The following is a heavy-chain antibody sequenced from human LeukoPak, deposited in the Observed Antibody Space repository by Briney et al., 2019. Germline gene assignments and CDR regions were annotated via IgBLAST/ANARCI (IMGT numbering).Heavy chain of an antibody. Sequence: GGSLRLSCEASGFTFRNYWMSWVRRAQGKGPQWVAVIWYDGSNKYYADSVKGRFTISRDNSKNTLYLQMNSLRAEDTAVYYCARDYYYYDSSGYFDYWGQGTLVTVSS. D-gene: IGHD3-22*01. CDR3: ARDYYYYDSSGYFDY. CDR1: GFTFRNYW. J-gene: IGHJ4*02. CDR2: IWYDGSNK. V-gene: IGHV3-33*08.